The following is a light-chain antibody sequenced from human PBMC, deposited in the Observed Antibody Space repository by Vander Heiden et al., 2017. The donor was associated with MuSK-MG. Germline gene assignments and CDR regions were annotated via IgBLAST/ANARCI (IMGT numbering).Light chain of an antibody. V-gene: IGKV1-39*01. Sequence: DIQMTQSPSSLSASVGDRVTITCRASQSISSYLNWYQQKPGKAPKLLIYAASSLQSGVPSRFSGSGSGTDFTLTISSLQPEDFATYYCQRSASTPQTFGQGTRVEIK. CDR3: QRSASTPQT. CDR1: QSISSY. J-gene: IGKJ1*01. CDR2: AAS.